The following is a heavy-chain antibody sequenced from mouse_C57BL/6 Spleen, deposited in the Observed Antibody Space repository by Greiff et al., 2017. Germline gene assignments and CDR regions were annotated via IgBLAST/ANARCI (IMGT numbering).Heavy chain of an antibody. CDR2: INPNNGGT. CDR3: ERNWGDGYYYFDY. CDR1: GYTFTDYY. J-gene: IGHJ2*01. V-gene: IGHV1-26*01. D-gene: IGHD2-3*01. Sequence: EVQLQQSGPELVKPGASVKISCKASGYTFTDYYMNWVKQSHGKSLEWIGDINPNNGGTSYNQKFKGKATLTVDKSSSTAYMELRSLTSEDSAVYYCERNWGDGYYYFDYWGQGTTLTVSS.